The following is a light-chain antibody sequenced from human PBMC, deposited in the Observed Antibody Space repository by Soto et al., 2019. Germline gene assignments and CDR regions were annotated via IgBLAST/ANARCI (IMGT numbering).Light chain of an antibody. CDR1: QSISNN. V-gene: IGKV3-15*01. J-gene: IGKJ1*01. CDR2: DAS. CDR3: RHYNNWPPPCP. Sequence: EIVMTQKQATLSVSPGERATLSCRASQSISNNLAWYQQQPGQAPRPLIYDASTRATGIPDRFSGSGFGTEFTLTITSLQSEDFALYYCRHYNNWPPPCPFGQVTK.